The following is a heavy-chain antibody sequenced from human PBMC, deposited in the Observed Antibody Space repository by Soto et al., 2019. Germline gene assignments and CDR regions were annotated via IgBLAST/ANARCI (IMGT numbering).Heavy chain of an antibody. CDR2: ISHSGST. Sequence: SETLSLTCAVYGGSFSGYYWSWIRQPPGKGLEWIGEISHSGSTNYNPSLKSRLTISVDTSKNQFSLKLSSVTAADTAVYYCAKYSLHSNPAHSFDYWGQGTLVTVSS. CDR3: AKYSLHSNPAHSFDY. D-gene: IGHD4-4*01. CDR1: GGSFSGYY. J-gene: IGHJ4*02. V-gene: IGHV4-34*01.